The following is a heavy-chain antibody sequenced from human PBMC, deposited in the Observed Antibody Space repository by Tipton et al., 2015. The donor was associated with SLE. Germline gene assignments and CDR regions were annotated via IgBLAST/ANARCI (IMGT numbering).Heavy chain of an antibody. V-gene: IGHV4-34*01. Sequence: TLSLTCAVYGGSFSGYYWSWIRQPPGKGLEWIGEINHSGSTNCNPSLKSRVTISVDTSKNQFSLKLSSVTAADTAVYYCARKKVRGVISRFFDYWGQGTLVTVSS. CDR3: ARKKVRGVISRFFDY. D-gene: IGHD3-10*01. CDR2: INHSGST. J-gene: IGHJ4*02. CDR1: GGSFSGYY.